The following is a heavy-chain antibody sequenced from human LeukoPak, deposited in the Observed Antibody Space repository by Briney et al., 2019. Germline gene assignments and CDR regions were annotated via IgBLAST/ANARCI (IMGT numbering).Heavy chain of an antibody. V-gene: IGHV3-30*04. D-gene: IGHD6-13*01. J-gene: IGHJ3*02. CDR3: ARETQQRQLSNPFEI. CDR1: GFTFSSYS. CDR2: IRNDGSNQ. Sequence: PGGSLRLSCAASGFTFSSYSMHWVRQAPGKGLEWVGGIRNDGSNQYYADSVKGQFTISRDNSKNTLCLQMNSLRADDTALYYCARETQQRQLSNPFEIWGQGTMVTVSS.